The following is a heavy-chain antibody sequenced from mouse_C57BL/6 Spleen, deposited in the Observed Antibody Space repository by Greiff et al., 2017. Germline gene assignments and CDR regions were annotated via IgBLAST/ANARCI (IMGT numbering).Heavy chain of an antibody. D-gene: IGHD1-1*01. CDR3: ARWGTTVVRWYFDV. CDR1: GYTFTSYW. CDR2: IHPNSGST. Sequence: QVQLQQPGAELVKPGASVKLSCKASGYTFTSYWMHWVKQRPGQGLEWIGMIHPNSGSTNYNEKFKSKATLTVDKSSSTAYMQLSSLTSEDSAVYYCARWGTTVVRWYFDVWGTGTTVTVSS. V-gene: IGHV1-64*01. J-gene: IGHJ1*03.